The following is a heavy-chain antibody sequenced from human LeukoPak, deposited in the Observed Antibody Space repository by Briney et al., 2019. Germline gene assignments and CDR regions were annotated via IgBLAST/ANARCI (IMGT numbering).Heavy chain of an antibody. D-gene: IGHD2-2*01. V-gene: IGHV3-53*01. CDR2: IYSGGSA. J-gene: IGHJ4*02. CDR1: GVTVSSDY. CDR3: AKDRPQYCSSVSCYVFDS. Sequence: AGGSLRLSCAASGVTVSSDYMSWVRQAPGEGLEWVSVIYSGGSAYYTDSVKGRFTISRDNSKNTLYLQMNSLRAEDTALYYCAKDRPQYCSSVSCYVFDSWGQGTLVTVSS.